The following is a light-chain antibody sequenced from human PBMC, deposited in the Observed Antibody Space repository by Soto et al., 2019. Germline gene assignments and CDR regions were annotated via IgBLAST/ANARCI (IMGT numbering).Light chain of an antibody. CDR1: SSNIGAGYD. CDR2: GNS. J-gene: IGLJ2*01. V-gene: IGLV1-40*01. Sequence: QSVLTQPPSVSGAPGQRVTISCTGSSSNIGAGYDVHWYQQLPGTAPKLLIYGNSNRPSGVPDRFSVSKSGTSASLAITGLYVEDESDYYCQSYDSRLSGSGVFGGGTKLTVL. CDR3: QSYDSRLSGSGV.